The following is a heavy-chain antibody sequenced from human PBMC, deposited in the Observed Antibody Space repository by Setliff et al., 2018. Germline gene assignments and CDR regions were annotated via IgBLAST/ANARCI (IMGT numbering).Heavy chain of an antibody. CDR1: GGTFSSYA. J-gene: IGHJ4*02. CDR2: IIPILGIA. Sequence: SVKVSCKASGGTFSSYAIGWVRQAPGQGLEWMGGIIPILGIANYAQKFQGRVTIIADESTSTAYMELSSLRSEDTAVYYCARGSGRRPIKNWGQGTLVTVSS. CDR3: ARGSGRRPIKN. D-gene: IGHD5-12*01. V-gene: IGHV1-69*10.